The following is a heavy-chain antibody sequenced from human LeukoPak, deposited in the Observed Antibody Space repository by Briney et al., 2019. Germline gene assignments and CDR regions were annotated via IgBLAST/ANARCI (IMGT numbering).Heavy chain of an antibody. Sequence: SETLSLTCTVSGDSISSDGYYWGWIRQSPGKGLEWIGSHYYGGVAYYNRTLKSRVGISIDTPKNQFYLRLTSVTAADTALYFCVRQGALLRSIAYWGQGILVTVSS. CDR2: HYYGGVA. D-gene: IGHD3-3*01. V-gene: IGHV4-39*01. CDR3: VRQGALLRSIAY. J-gene: IGHJ4*02. CDR1: GDSISSDGYY.